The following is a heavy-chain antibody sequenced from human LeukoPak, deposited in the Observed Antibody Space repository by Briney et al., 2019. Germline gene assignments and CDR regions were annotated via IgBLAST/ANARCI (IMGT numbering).Heavy chain of an antibody. V-gene: IGHV4-38-2*02. Sequence: SETLSLTCTVSGYSISSGCYWGWIRQPPGKGLEWIGSIYHSGSTYYNPSLKSRVTISVDTSKNQFSLKLSSVTAADTAVYYCARRRRPWSSLRYYFDYRGQGTLVTVSS. CDR2: IYHSGST. J-gene: IGHJ4*02. CDR3: ARRRRPWSSLRYYFDY. CDR1: GYSISSGCY. D-gene: IGHD6-19*01.